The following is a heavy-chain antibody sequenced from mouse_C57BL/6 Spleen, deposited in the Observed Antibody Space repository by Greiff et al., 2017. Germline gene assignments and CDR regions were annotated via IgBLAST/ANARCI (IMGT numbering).Heavy chain of an antibody. CDR2: INPNNGGT. D-gene: IGHD1-1*01. CDR3: AREGNYYGSSYALYYYAMDY. V-gene: IGHV1-22*01. J-gene: IGHJ4*01. CDR1: GYTFTDYN. Sequence: VHVKQSGPELVKPGASVKMSCKASGYTFTDYNMHWVKQSHGKSLEWIGYINPNNGGTSYNQKFKGKATLTVNKSSSTAYMELRSLTSEDSAVYYCAREGNYYGSSYALYYYAMDYWGQGTSVTVSS.